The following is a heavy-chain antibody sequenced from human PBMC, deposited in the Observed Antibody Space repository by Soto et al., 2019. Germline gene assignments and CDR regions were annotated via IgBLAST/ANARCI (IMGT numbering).Heavy chain of an antibody. V-gene: IGHV3-30*18. Sequence: VQVVESGGGVVQPGRSLRLSCAASGFTFSDYAMHWVRQAPGKGLEWVAVVSHDGRNTHYADSVKGRFTISRDSSKKTVSLEMTSLRDEDTAVYYCAKGGRQWLVTSDFNYWGQGALVTVSS. J-gene: IGHJ4*02. CDR2: VSHDGRNT. CDR3: AKGGRQWLVTSDFNY. CDR1: GFTFSDYA. D-gene: IGHD6-19*01.